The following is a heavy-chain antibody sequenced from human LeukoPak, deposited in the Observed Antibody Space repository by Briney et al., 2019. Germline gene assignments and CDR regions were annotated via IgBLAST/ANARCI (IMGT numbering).Heavy chain of an antibody. CDR3: ARHGGGSGSYYPVVGY. J-gene: IGHJ4*02. Sequence: SETLSLTCTVSGYSISSGFYWGWIRQPPGKGLEWIGSIYHSGSTYYNPSLKSRVTISVDTPKNQFSLKLSSVTAADTAVYYCARHGGGSGSYYPVVGYWGQGTLVTVSS. CDR1: GYSISSGFY. D-gene: IGHD3-10*01. V-gene: IGHV4-38-2*02. CDR2: IYHSGST.